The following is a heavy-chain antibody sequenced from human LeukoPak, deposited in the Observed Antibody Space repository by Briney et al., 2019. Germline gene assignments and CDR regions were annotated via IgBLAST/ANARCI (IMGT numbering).Heavy chain of an antibody. D-gene: IGHD6-13*01. V-gene: IGHV3-30*18. CDR1: GFTFSSYG. CDR3: AKGGGTGYSSSWYSN. Sequence: PGGSLRVSCAASGFTFSSYGMHWVRQAPGKGLEWVAVISFDGTNKFYADSVKGRFTISRDNSKKTVYLQMNSLRAEDAAVYYCAKGGGTGYSSSWYSNWGQGTLVTVSS. CDR2: ISFDGTNK. J-gene: IGHJ4*02.